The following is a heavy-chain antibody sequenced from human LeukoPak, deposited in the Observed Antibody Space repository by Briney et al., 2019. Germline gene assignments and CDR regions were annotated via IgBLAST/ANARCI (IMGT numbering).Heavy chain of an antibody. D-gene: IGHD1-26*01. CDR1: GFTFSSYA. J-gene: IGHJ4*02. V-gene: IGHV3-23*01. CDR2: ISGSGGST. Sequence: GGSLRLSCAASGFTFSSYAMTWVRQAPGKGLEWISSISGSGGSTYSADSVKGRFTISRDNSKNTLYLQMNSLRADDTAVYYCARHSEVSGPTSLTYFDYWGQGTLVTVSS. CDR3: ARHSEVSGPTSLTYFDY.